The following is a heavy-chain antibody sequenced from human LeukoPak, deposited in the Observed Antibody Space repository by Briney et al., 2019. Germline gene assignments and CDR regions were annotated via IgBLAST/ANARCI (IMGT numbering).Heavy chain of an antibody. CDR1: GFTFSSYW. D-gene: IGHD1-26*01. Sequence: PGGSLRLSCAVSGFTFSSYWMHWVRQAPGKGLVWVSRINSDGSSTSYADSVKGRFTISRDNAKNTLYLQMNSLRAEDTAVYYCARNSGSYRKIDYWGQGTLVTVSS. J-gene: IGHJ4*02. CDR3: ARNSGSYRKIDY. V-gene: IGHV3-74*01. CDR2: INSDGSST.